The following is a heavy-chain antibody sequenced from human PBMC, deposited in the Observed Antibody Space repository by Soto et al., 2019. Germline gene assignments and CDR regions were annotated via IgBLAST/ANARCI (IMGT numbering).Heavy chain of an antibody. J-gene: IGHJ5*02. CDR1: GGSISSGDYY. V-gene: IGHV4-30-4*01. CDR3: ARSYDSSGYNWFDP. Sequence: QVQLQESGPGLVKPSQTLSLTCTVSGGSISSGDYYWSWIRQPPGKGLEWIGYIYYSGRTYYNPSLKSRINLSVDTSKHQFSLKLSSVTAADTAVYYCARSYDSSGYNWFDPWGQGTLVTVSS. D-gene: IGHD3-22*01. CDR2: IYYSGRT.